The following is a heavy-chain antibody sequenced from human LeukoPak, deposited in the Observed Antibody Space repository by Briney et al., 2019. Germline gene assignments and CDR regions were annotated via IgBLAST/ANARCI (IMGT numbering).Heavy chain of an antibody. V-gene: IGHV3-23*01. CDR1: GFTFSSYG. CDR2: ISGSGGST. J-gene: IGHJ4*02. D-gene: IGHD6-13*01. CDR3: ARGGSSWYYFDY. Sequence: GGTLRLSCAASGFTFSSYGMSWVRQAPGKGLEWVSAISGSGGSTYYADSVKGRFTISRDNAKNSLYLQMNSLRAEDTAVYYCARGGSSWYYFDYWGQGTLVTVSS.